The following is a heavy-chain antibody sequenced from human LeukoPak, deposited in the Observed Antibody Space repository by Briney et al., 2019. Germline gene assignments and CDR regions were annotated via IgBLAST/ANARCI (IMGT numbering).Heavy chain of an antibody. Sequence: PGGSLRLSCAASGFTFSSYSMNWVRPAPGKGLEWVAYISSSSSSIYYADSVKGRFTISRDNAKNSLYLQMNSLRDDDTAVYYCARAYYSDSNFDYWGQGTLVTVSS. CDR3: ARAYYSDSNFDY. D-gene: IGHD4-11*01. CDR1: GFTFSSYS. CDR2: ISSSSSSI. V-gene: IGHV3-48*02. J-gene: IGHJ4*02.